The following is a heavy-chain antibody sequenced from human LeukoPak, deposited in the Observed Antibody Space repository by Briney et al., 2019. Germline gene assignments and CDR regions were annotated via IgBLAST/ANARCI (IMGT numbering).Heavy chain of an antibody. CDR2: IYYSGST. V-gene: IGHV4-61*08. CDR3: ARLIGSSTVADY. CDR1: GGPISSGDYY. J-gene: IGHJ4*02. D-gene: IGHD1-14*01. Sequence: SETLSLTCTVSGGPISSGDYYWSWIRQPPGMGLEWIGYIYYSGSTTYNPSLKSRVTISVDTSKNQFFLKLDSVTAADTAVYYCARLIGSSTVADYWGQGTLVTVSS.